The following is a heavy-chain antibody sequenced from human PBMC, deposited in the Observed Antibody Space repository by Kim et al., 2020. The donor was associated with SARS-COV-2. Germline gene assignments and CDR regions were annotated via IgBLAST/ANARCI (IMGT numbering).Heavy chain of an antibody. V-gene: IGHV3-30*04. Sequence: GGSLRLSCAASGFTFSSYAMHWVRQAPGKGLEWVAVISYDGSNKYYADSVKGRFTISRDNSKNTLYLQINSLRAEDTALYYFSRDDLIRCGPGTLVTVSS. CDR2: ISYDGSNK. J-gene: IGHJ1*01. CDR3: SRDDLIR. CDR1: GFTFSSYA.